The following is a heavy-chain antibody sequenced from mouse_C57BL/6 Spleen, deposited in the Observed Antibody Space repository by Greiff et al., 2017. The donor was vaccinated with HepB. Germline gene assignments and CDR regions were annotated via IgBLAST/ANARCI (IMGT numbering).Heavy chain of an antibody. CDR3: ARKRAMDY. J-gene: IGHJ4*01. CDR1: GYAFSSYW. V-gene: IGHV1-80*01. CDR2: IYPGDGDP. Sequence: VKLMESGAELVKPGASVKISCKASGYAFSSYWMNWVKQRPGKGLEWIGQIYPGDGDPNYNGKFKGKATLTADKSSSTAYMQLSSLTSEDSAVYFCARKRAMDYWGQGTSVTVSS.